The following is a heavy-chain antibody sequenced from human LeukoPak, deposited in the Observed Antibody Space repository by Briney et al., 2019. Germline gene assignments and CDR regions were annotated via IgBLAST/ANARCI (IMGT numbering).Heavy chain of an antibody. CDR1: GYTFTSYY. CDR3: ARAYYDILTGYYWTTYNWFDP. CDR2: INPSGGST. J-gene: IGHJ5*02. Sequence: ASVKVSCKASGYTFTSYYMHWVRQAPGQGLEWMGIINPSGGSTSYAQKFQGRVTMTRDTSTSTVYMELSSLRSEDTAVYYCARAYYDILTGYYWTTYNWFDPWGQGTLVTVSS. V-gene: IGHV1-46*01. D-gene: IGHD3-9*01.